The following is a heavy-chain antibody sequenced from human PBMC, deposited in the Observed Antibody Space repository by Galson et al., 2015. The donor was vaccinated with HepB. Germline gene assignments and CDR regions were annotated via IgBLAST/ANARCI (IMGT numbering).Heavy chain of an antibody. CDR3: VKGGTTIRDFNY. Sequence: SLRLSCAASGFTFSAFAMHWVRQAPGKGLEYVSVISGSGASTYYADSVKGRFTISRDNSKNTLNLHMSSLRAEDTAVYYCVKGGTTIRDFNYWGQGTLVTVSS. J-gene: IGHJ4*02. D-gene: IGHD4-11*01. CDR2: ISGSGAST. CDR1: GFTFSAFA. V-gene: IGHV3-64D*06.